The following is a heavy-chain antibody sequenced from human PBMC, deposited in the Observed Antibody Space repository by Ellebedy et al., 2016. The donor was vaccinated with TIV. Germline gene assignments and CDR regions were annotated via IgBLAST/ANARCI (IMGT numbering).Heavy chain of an antibody. J-gene: IGHJ4*02. D-gene: IGHD5-24*01. V-gene: IGHV3-7*01. Sequence: PGGSLRLSCAASGFTFSSYWMIWVRQTPGKGLEEVANMKKDGSEIFYVDSVKGRFTISRDNARNSLYLQMNDLRAEDTDVYFCVRQVYRDGYGAFDYWGQGTLVTVSS. CDR1: GFTFSSYW. CDR2: MKKDGSEI. CDR3: VRQVYRDGYGAFDY.